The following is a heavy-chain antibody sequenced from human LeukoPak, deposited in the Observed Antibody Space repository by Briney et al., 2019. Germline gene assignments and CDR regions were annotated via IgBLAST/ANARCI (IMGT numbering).Heavy chain of an antibody. V-gene: IGHV1-69*13. J-gene: IGHJ6*02. CDR2: IIPIFGTA. CDR1: GYTLTELS. D-gene: IGHD2-2*01. CDR3: ARGSCSSTSCYLSYYYYGMDV. Sequence: ASVKVSCKVSGYTLTELSMHWVRQAPGQGLEWMGGIIPIFGTANYAQKFQGRVTITADESTSTAYMELSSLRSEDTAVYYCARGSCSSTSCYLSYYYYGMDVWGQGTTVTVSS.